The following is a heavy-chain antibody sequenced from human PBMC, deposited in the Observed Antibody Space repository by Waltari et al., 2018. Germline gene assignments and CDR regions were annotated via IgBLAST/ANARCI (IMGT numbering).Heavy chain of an antibody. V-gene: IGHV1-24*01. CDR3: ATPVHYYYGSGSYFDY. J-gene: IGHJ4*02. D-gene: IGHD3-10*01. CDR2: FDPEDGET. Sequence: QVQLVQSGAEVKKPGASVKVSCKVSGYTLTALSMHWVRQAPGKGLEWMGGFDPEDGETIYAQKFQGRVTMTEDTSTDTAYMELSSLRSEDTAVYYCATPVHYYYGSGSYFDYWGQGTLVTVSS. CDR1: GYTLTALS.